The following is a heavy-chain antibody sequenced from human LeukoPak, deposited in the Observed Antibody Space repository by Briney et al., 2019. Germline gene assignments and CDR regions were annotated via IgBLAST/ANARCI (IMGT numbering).Heavy chain of an antibody. J-gene: IGHJ4*02. V-gene: IGHV4-34*01. CDR2: INHSGST. CDR1: GGSFSGYY. Sequence: KPSETLSLTCAVYGGSFSGYYWSWIRQPPGKGLEWIGEINHSGSTNYNPSLKSRVTISVDTSKNQFSLKLSSVTAADTAVYYCARGVLQPYDYWGQGTLVTVSS. CDR3: ARGVLQPYDY. D-gene: IGHD2/OR15-2a*01.